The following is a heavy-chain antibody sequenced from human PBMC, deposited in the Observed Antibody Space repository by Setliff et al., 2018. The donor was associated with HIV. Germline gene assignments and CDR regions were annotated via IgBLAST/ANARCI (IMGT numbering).Heavy chain of an antibody. CDR2: IYHSEYT. D-gene: IGHD2-2*01. Sequence: TLSLTCAVSSGSISSDNWWTWVRQAPGKGLEWIGEIYHSEYTNYNPSLKSRVSMSVDKSKNQFSVKLTSVTAADTAVYYCARGHCSGTNCYGVDYYGMDVWGQGTTVTVSS. J-gene: IGHJ6*02. CDR3: ARGHCSGTNCYGVDYYGMDV. CDR1: SGSISSDNW. V-gene: IGHV4-4*02.